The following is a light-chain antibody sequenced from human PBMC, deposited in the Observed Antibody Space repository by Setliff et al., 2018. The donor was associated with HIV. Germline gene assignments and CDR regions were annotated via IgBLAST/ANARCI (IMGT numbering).Light chain of an antibody. CDR1: SSDVGSYNL. CDR3: CSYASSRIFYV. V-gene: IGLV2-23*02. J-gene: IGLJ1*01. Sequence: QSVLTQPASVSGSPGQSITISCTGTSSDVGSYNLVSWYQQHPGKAPKLMIYEVSKRPSGVSNRFSGSKSGNTASLTISGLQAEDEADYYCCSYASSRIFYVFGTGTKVTVL. CDR2: EVS.